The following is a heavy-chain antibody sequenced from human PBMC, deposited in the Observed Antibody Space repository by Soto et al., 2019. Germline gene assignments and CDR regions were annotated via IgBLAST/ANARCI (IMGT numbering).Heavy chain of an antibody. Sequence: TLSLTCTVSNGSVSSGTYSWSWVRQPPGKGLEWIGYIYHSGTTYYTPSLKSRLTMSMDRANDHFSLNLTSVTAADTAVYFCARGHYYYGMDVWGQGITVTVSS. CDR1: NGSVSSGTYS. CDR3: ARGHYYYGMDV. J-gene: IGHJ6*02. CDR2: IYHSGTT. V-gene: IGHV4-30-2*01.